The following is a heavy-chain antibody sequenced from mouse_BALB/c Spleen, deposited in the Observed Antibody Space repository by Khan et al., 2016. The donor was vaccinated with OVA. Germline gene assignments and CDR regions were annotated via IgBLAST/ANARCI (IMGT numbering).Heavy chain of an antibody. CDR2: ISYSGNT. Sequence: EVELVESGPGLVKPSQSLSLTCTVTGYSITSDYAWNWIRQFPGNKLEWMGYISYSGNTNSNPSLKSRISITRDTSKNQFFLQLNSVTTEDTATYYCARVYGGDFDYGGQGTTLTVSS. CDR3: ARVYGGDFDY. D-gene: IGHD1-1*01. CDR1: GYSITSDYA. J-gene: IGHJ2*01. V-gene: IGHV3-2*02.